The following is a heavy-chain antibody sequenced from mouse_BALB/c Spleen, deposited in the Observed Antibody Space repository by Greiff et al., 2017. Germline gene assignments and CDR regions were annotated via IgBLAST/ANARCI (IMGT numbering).Heavy chain of an antibody. CDR2: IWAGGST. V-gene: IGHV2-9*02. CDR3: ARDSVTYYAMDY. Sequence: QVQLKESGPGLVAPSQSLSITCTVSGFSLTSYGVHWVRQPPGKGLEWLGVIWAGGSTNYNSALMSRLSISKDNSKSQVFLKMNSLQTDDTAMYYCARDSVTYYAMDYWGQGTSVTVSS. J-gene: IGHJ4*01. CDR1: GFSLTSYG.